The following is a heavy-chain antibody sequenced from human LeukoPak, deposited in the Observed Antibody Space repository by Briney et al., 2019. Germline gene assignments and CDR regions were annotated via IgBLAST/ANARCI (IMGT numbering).Heavy chain of an antibody. J-gene: IGHJ4*02. D-gene: IGHD6-19*01. CDR3: ARRGSGWYLRHFDY. V-gene: IGHV4-34*01. CDR2: IKHSGST. Sequence: SETLSLTCAVYGGSFSGYYWSWIRQPPGKGLEWIGEIKHSGSTNYNPSLKSRVTISVDTSKNQFSLKLSSVTAADTAVYYCARRGSGWYLRHFDYWGQGTLVTVSS. CDR1: GGSFSGYY.